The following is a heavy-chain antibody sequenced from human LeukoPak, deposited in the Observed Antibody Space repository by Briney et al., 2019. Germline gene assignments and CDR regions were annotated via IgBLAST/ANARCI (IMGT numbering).Heavy chain of an antibody. CDR1: GVSVNSYF. Sequence: GGSLRPSCAVSGVSVNSYFMGWVRQAPGKGLEWVSVISSEGLTYHADSVKGRFTISRDNSKNTLYLQMNSLRADDTAFYYCARGRGGDWGQGALVTVSS. CDR3: ARGRGGD. J-gene: IGHJ4*02. V-gene: IGHV3-53*01. CDR2: ISSEGLT. D-gene: IGHD2-15*01.